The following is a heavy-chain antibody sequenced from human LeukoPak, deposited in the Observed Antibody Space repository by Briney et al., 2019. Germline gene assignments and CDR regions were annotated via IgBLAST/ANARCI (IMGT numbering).Heavy chain of an antibody. CDR3: ARDGDSGDYAY. V-gene: IGHV4-61*02. Sequence: PSETLSLTCTVSGGSISSGSCYWCWIRQPAGKGLEWIGRIYTSGSTNYNPSLKSRVTISADTSKNQFSLKLTSVTAADTAVYYCARDGDSGDYAYWGQGTLVTVSS. J-gene: IGHJ4*02. D-gene: IGHD4-17*01. CDR2: IYTSGST. CDR1: GGSISSGSCY.